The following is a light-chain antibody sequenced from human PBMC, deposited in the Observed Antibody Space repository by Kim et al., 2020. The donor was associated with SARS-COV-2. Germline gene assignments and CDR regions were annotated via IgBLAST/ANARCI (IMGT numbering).Light chain of an antibody. V-gene: IGLV3-1*01. CDR2: QDT. J-gene: IGLJ3*02. CDR1: KLGNKY. Sequence: VSQGQPASITGSGDKLGNKYTSWYQQKPGQSPVLVMYQDTKRPSGIPERFSGSNSGNTATLTISGTQAMDEADYYWQAWDSNTAVVFGGGTQLTVL. CDR3: QAWDSNTAVV.